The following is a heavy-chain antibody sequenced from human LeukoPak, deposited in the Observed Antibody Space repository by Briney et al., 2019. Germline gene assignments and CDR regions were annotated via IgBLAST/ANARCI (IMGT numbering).Heavy chain of an antibody. Sequence: ASVKVSCKASGGTFSSYAISWVRQAPGQGLEWMGIINPSGGSTSYAQKFQGRVTMTRDTSTSTVYMELSSLRSEDTAVYYCARDGYSYGRSAFDYWGQGTLVTVSS. D-gene: IGHD5-18*01. CDR2: INPSGGST. CDR1: GGTFSSYA. V-gene: IGHV1-46*01. CDR3: ARDGYSYGRSAFDY. J-gene: IGHJ4*02.